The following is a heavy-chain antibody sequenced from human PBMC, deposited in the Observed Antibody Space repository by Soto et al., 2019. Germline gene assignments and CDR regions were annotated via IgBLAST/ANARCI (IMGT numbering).Heavy chain of an antibody. D-gene: IGHD3-22*01. V-gene: IGHV1-18*01. CDR1: GYTFTSYG. Sequence: GASVKVSCKASGYTFTSYGISWVRQAPGQGLEWMGWISAYNGTANYAQKFQGRVTITADKSTSTAYMELSSLRSEDTAVYYCASDSSGYYPTNWGQGTLVTVSS. J-gene: IGHJ4*02. CDR3: ASDSSGYYPTN. CDR2: ISAYNGTA.